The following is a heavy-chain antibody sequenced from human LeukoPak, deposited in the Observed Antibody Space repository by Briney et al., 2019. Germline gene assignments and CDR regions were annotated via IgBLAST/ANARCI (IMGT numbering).Heavy chain of an antibody. CDR1: GYSFSDYS. D-gene: IGHD2-21*02. V-gene: IGHV1-2*02. CDR2: INPQSGAT. J-gene: IGHJ4*02. CDR3: ARAFCGVDCYTADC. Sequence: ASVKVSCKTSGYSFSDYSVHWVRQAPGQGLEWIGVINPQSGATNYSQNFQGRVTLTRDTSINTAYMELSSLRSADTAMYYCARAFCGVDCYTADCWGQGTMLTVSS.